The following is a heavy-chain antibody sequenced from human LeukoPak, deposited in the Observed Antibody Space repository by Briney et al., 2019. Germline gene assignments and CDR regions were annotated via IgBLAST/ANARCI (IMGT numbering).Heavy chain of an antibody. CDR1: GFTFSSYW. J-gene: IGHJ4*02. D-gene: IGHD4-17*01. CDR2: IRSDGGTT. Sequence: GGSLRLSCAASGFTFSSYWMHWVRQGPGKGLVWVSRIRSDGGTTTYADSVKGRFTISRDNAKNTLYLQMNSLRAEDTAVYYCARGGDYPFDYWGQGTLVTVSS. CDR3: ARGGDYPFDY. V-gene: IGHV3-74*01.